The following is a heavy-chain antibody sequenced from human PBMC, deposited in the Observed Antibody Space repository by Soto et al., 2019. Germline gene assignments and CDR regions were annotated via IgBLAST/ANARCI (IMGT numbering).Heavy chain of an antibody. D-gene: IGHD3-10*01. Sequence: SETLSLTCTVYGGSFSGYYWSWIRQPPGKGLEWIGEINHSGSTNYNPSLKSRVTISVDTSKNQFSLKLSSVTAADTAVYYCARGKLRYYGSGSYFWFDPWGQGTLVTVSS. J-gene: IGHJ5*02. CDR2: INHSGST. V-gene: IGHV4-34*01. CDR1: GGSFSGYY. CDR3: ARGKLRYYGSGSYFWFDP.